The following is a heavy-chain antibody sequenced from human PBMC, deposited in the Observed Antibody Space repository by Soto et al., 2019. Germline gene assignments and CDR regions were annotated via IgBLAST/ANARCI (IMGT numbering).Heavy chain of an antibody. CDR3: SKFKYSTSVRYLQH. D-gene: IGHD6-6*01. CDR2: LDPDDRRT. J-gene: IGHJ1*01. V-gene: IGHV1-24*01. CDR1: GSTLSEFS. Sequence: ASVKVSCKVSGSTLSEFSIHWVRQVPGKGLEWIAGLDPDDRRTDHTQNFRGRVSLTDDRSTDTAYLELSGLTYEDTAVYYCSKFKYSTSVRYLQHWGQGTPVTVSS.